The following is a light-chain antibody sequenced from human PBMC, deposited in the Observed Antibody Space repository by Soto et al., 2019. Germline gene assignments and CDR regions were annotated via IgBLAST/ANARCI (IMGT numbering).Light chain of an antibody. V-gene: IGKV1-5*01. J-gene: IGKJ1*01. Sequence: DIQMTQSPSTLSASFGDRVTITCRASESISGWLAWYQQKPGKPPKLLIYDASSLERGVPSSFSGSGSETEFTLTIRTLQPDAFATYYWQQYDTYSSWTFGRGTKVDIK. CDR3: QQYDTYSSWT. CDR1: ESISGW. CDR2: DAS.